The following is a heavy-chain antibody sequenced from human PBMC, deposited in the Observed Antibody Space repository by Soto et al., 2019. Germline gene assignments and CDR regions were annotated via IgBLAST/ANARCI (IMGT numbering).Heavy chain of an antibody. CDR3: ASTYYYDSSGYYYYGMDV. D-gene: IGHD3-22*01. CDR2: IIPIFGTA. CDR1: GGTFSSYS. Sequence: GASVKVSCKASGGTFSSYSISWVRQAPGQGLEWMGGIIPIFGTANYAQKFQGRVTITADESTSTAHMELSSLRSEDTAVYYCASTYYYDSSGYYYYGMDVWGQGTTVTVSS. V-gene: IGHV1-69*13. J-gene: IGHJ6*02.